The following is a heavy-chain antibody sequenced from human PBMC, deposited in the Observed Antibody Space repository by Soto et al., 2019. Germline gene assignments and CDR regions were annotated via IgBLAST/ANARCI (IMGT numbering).Heavy chain of an antibody. D-gene: IGHD4-17*01. CDR1: GGSVSSGLYY. CDR2: VYHSGST. J-gene: IGHJ6*02. Sequence: QVQLQESGPGLVRPSETLSLTCAVSGGSVSSGLYYWTWIRQPPGKGLEWIGYVYHSGSTNYNTSIASRATISLDTSQKQYSVWLSSVTAADTAGYSCARDDSATVTTYRNYYSYFGLDVWGQGTTVTVSS. V-gene: IGHV4-61*01. CDR3: ARDDSATVTTYRNYYSYFGLDV.